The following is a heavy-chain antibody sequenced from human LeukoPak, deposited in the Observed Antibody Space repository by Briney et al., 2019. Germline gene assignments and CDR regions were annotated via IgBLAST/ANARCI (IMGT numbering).Heavy chain of an antibody. CDR2: INWNGGST. CDR1: GFTFDDYG. Sequence: GGSLRLSCAASGFTFDDYGMSWVRQAPGKGLEWVSGINWNGGSTGYADSVKGRFTISRDNAKNSLYLQMNSLRAEDTALYYCARDEEDIVVVPAATGDYWGQGTLVTVSS. CDR3: ARDEEDIVVVPAATGDY. V-gene: IGHV3-20*04. D-gene: IGHD2-2*01. J-gene: IGHJ4*02.